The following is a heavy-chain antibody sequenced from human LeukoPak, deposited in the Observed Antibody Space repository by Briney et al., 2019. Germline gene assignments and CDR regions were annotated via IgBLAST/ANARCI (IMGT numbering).Heavy chain of an antibody. V-gene: IGHV3-73*01. J-gene: IGHJ4*02. CDR3: TRPRSYDILTGFDY. D-gene: IGHD3-9*01. CDR2: IRSKANSYAT. CDR1: GFTFSGSA. Sequence: GGSLRLSCAASGFTFSGSAMHWVGQASGKGVEWVGRIRSKANSYATAYAASVKGRFTISRDDSKNTAYLQMNSLKTKDTAVYYCTRPRSYDILTGFDYWGQGTLVTVSS.